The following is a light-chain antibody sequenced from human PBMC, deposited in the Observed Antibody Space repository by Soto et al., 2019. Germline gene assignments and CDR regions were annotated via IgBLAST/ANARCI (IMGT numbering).Light chain of an antibody. CDR1: TSNIGNNY. V-gene: IGLV1-51*01. Sequence: QSVLTQPPSVSAAPGQKVTISCSGSTSNIGNNYVSWYQQLPGTAPKLLIYDNNKQPSGIPDRFSGSKSGTSATLGITGLQTGYEADYYCGTWDSSLSAYVFGTGTKLTVL. CDR2: DNN. J-gene: IGLJ1*01. CDR3: GTWDSSLSAYV.